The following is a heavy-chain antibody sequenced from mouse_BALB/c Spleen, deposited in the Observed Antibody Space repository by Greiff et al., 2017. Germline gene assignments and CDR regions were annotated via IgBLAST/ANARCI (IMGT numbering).Heavy chain of an antibody. CDR3: ARERDYRYSFAY. D-gene: IGHD2-14*01. Sequence: EVQLQQSGPSLVKPSQTLSLTCSVTGDSITSGYWNWIRKFPGNKLEYMGYISYSGSTYYNPSLKSRISITRDTSKNQYYLQLNSVTTEDTATYYCARERDYRYSFAYWGQGTLVTVSA. J-gene: IGHJ3*01. V-gene: IGHV3-8*02. CDR2: ISYSGST. CDR1: GDSITSGY.